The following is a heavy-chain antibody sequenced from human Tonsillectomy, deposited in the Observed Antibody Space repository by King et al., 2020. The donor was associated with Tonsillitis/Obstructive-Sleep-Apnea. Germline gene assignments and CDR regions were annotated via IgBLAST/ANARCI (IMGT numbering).Heavy chain of an antibody. CDR1: GGSVSSSSYY. D-gene: IGHD2-15*01. V-gene: IGHV4-61*01. Sequence: QLQESGPGLVKPSETLSLTCTVSGGSVSSSSYYWSWIRQPPGKGLGWIAYIYYSGSTNYNPSLKSRVTISVDMSKNQFSLRLSSVTAADTAVYYCARTGYCSGGSCYFSSFDYWGQGNLVTVSS. J-gene: IGHJ4*02. CDR2: IYYSGST. CDR3: ARTGYCSGGSCYFSSFDY.